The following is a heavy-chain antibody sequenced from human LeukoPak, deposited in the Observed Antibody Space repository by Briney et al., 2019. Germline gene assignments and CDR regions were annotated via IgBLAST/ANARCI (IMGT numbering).Heavy chain of an antibody. Sequence: GGSLRLSCAASGFTFSSYAMSWVRQAPGKGLEWVSAISGSGGSTYYADSVKGRFTISSDNSKNTMYLQMNSLRAEDTAVYYCAKDSYVWGSYRYWFDYWGQGTLVTVSS. D-gene: IGHD3-16*02. V-gene: IGHV3-23*01. CDR2: ISGSGGST. J-gene: IGHJ4*02. CDR3: AKDSYVWGSYRYWFDY. CDR1: GFTFSSYA.